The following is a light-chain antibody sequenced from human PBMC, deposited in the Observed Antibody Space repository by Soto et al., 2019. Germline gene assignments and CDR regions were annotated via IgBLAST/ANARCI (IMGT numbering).Light chain of an antibody. Sequence: QSVLTQPRSVSGSPGQSVTISCTGTSSDVGGYNYVSWYQQHPGKAPKLMIYEVSNRPTGVSNRFSGSKSGHTASLTISGLQSEDEADYLCTSYTSRSTLDVFGTGTKVIVL. CDR1: SSDVGGYNY. J-gene: IGLJ1*01. V-gene: IGLV2-14*01. CDR3: TSYTSRSTLDV. CDR2: EVS.